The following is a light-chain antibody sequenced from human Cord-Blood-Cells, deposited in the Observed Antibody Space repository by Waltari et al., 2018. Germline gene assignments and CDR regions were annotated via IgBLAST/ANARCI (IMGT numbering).Light chain of an antibody. V-gene: IGLV3-1*01. J-gene: IGLJ2*01. CDR2: QDS. CDR1: KLGDKY. Sequence: SYELTQPPSVSVSPGQTASITCSGDKLGDKYACWYQQKPGQSPVLVIYQDSKRPAGIPELFSGSNPRNTATLTISGSQAMDDADYYCQALEISTVVFGGGTKLTVL. CDR3: QALEISTVV.